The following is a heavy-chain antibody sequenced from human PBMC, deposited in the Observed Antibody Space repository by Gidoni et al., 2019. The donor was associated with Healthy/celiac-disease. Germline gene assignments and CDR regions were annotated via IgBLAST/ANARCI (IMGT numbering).Heavy chain of an antibody. CDR1: GRSISSSTW. J-gene: IGHJ6*02. V-gene: IGHV4-4*02. CDR2: IYHSGST. Sequence: QVQLQESGPGLVTPSGPLSLTCAVSGRSISSSTWWSWVRQPPGKGLEWIEEIYHSGSTNYNPSSKRRVTISVDKSKNQFSLKLSSVTAADTAVYYCARISWVDPPENYYYDGMDVWGQGTTVTVSS. CDR3: ARISWVDPPENYYYDGMDV. D-gene: IGHD3-16*01.